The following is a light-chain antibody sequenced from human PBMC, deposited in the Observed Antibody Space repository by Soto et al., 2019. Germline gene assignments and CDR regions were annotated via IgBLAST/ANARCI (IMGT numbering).Light chain of an antibody. CDR1: QSISGY. CDR2: AAS. Sequence: DVQMTQSPSSLSASVGARVTITSRASQSISGYLNWYKQKRGKAPKIMSYAASSLQSGVPSRFSGSGSGTDFTLTISSLKPEDFETYYCQQSYSTPLTFGGGTKVDI. CDR3: QQSYSTPLT. V-gene: IGKV1-39*01. J-gene: IGKJ4*01.